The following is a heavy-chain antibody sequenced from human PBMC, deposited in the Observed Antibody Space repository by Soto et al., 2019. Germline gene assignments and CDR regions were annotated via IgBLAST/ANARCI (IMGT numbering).Heavy chain of an antibody. CDR1: GFTFSSYD. D-gene: IGHD4-17*01. CDR3: ARDRLPYGDPTYGMDV. J-gene: IGHJ6*02. V-gene: IGHV3-13*01. Sequence: GGSLRLSCAASGFTFSSYDMHWVRQATGKGLEWVSAIGTAGDTYYPGSVKGRFTISRENAKNSLYLQMNSLRAEDTAVYYCARDRLPYGDPTYGMDVWGQGTTVTVSS. CDR2: IGTAGDT.